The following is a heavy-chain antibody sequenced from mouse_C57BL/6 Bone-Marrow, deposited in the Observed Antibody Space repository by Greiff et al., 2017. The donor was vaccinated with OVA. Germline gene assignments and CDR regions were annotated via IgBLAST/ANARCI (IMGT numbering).Heavy chain of an antibody. V-gene: IGHV1-85*01. J-gene: IGHJ2*01. Sequence: VQLQQSGPELVKPGASVKLSCKASGYTFTSYDINWVKQRPGQGLEWIGWIYPRDGSTKYNEKFKGKATLTVDTSSSTAYMELHSLTSEDSAVCFCAREDYYGSSPFYFDYWGQGTTLTVSS. D-gene: IGHD1-1*01. CDR2: IYPRDGST. CDR3: AREDYYGSSPFYFDY. CDR1: GYTFTSYD.